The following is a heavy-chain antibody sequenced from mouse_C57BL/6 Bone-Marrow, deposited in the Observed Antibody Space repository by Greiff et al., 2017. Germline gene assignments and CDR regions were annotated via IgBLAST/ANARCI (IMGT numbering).Heavy chain of an antibody. D-gene: IGHD4-1*01. Sequence: VQLQQPGAELVRPGTSVKVSCKASGYAFTNYLIEWVKQRPGQGLEWIGVINPGSGGTNYNEKFKGKATLTVDKSSSTAYMQLSSLTSEDSAVYVCARSKNGDAWFAYWGQGTRVTVSA. J-gene: IGHJ3*01. V-gene: IGHV1-54*01. CDR2: INPGSGGT. CDR3: ARSKNGDAWFAY. CDR1: GYAFTNYL.